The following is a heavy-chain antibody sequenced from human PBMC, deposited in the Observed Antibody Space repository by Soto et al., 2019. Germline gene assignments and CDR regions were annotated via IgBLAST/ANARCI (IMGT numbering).Heavy chain of an antibody. CDR1: GFTFSNYG. J-gene: IGHJ4*02. V-gene: IGHV3-30*18. Sequence: QVQLVESGGGVVQPGRSLRLSCAASGFTFSNYGMHWVRQAPGKGLEWVTVISSDGSEKAYADSVKGRFTISRDNSRNTLYVEISSLSAEDTAVYYCAKGKFVTCPLLDWWGQVTLVTVSS. CDR2: ISSDGSEK. D-gene: IGHD6-6*01. CDR3: AKGKFVTCPLLDW.